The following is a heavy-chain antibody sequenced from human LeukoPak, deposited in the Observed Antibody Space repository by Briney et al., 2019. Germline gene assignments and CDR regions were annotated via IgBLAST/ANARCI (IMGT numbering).Heavy chain of an antibody. V-gene: IGHV3-64*01. Sequence: GGSLRLSCAASGFTFSGYAMHWVRQAPGKGLEYVSAISSNGGSTYYANSVKGRFTISRDNSKNTLYLQMGSLRAEDMAVYYCARAYSSSWYYFDYWGQGTLVTVSS. CDR2: ISSNGGST. CDR1: GFTFSGYA. J-gene: IGHJ4*02. D-gene: IGHD6-13*01. CDR3: ARAYSSSWYYFDY.